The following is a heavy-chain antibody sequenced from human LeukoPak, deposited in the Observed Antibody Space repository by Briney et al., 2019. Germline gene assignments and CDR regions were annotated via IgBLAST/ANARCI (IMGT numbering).Heavy chain of an antibody. CDR3: AREMTDYYDSYYYGMDV. V-gene: IGHV1-69*05. Sequence: ASVKVSCKASGGTFSSYAISWVRQAPGQGLEWMGGIIPIFGTANYAQKFQGRVTITTDESTSTAYMELSSLRSEDTAVYYCAREMTDYYDSYYYGMDVWGQGTTVTVSS. D-gene: IGHD3-22*01. CDR2: IIPIFGTA. J-gene: IGHJ6*02. CDR1: GGTFSSYA.